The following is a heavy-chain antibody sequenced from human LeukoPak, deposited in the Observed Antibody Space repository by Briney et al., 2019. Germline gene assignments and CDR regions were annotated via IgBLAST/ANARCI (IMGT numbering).Heavy chain of an antibody. CDR3: TKHRGGWIDAFDI. CDR1: GFTFGDYA. CDR2: ISGSGGSS. V-gene: IGHV3-23*01. J-gene: IGHJ3*02. D-gene: IGHD5-12*01. Sequence: GGSLRLSCTASGFTFGDYAMSWFRQAPGKGLEWVSGISGSGGSSYSADSVKGRFTISRDKSKKTLYMQMNSLRAEDTAVYYCTKHRGGWIDAFDIWGQGTMVTVSS.